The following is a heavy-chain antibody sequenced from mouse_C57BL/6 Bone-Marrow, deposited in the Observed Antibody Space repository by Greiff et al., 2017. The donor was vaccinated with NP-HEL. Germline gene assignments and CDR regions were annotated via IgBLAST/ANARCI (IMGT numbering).Heavy chain of an antibody. V-gene: IGHV1-80*01. D-gene: IGHD1-1*01. CDR1: GYAFSSYW. CDR2: IYPGDGDT. Sequence: QVQLQQSGAELVKPGASVKISCKASGYAFSSYWMNWVKQRPGKGLEWIGQIYPGDGDTNYNGKFKGKATLTADKSSSTAYMQLSSLTSEDSAVYYCARPYYYGSRIFDYWGQGTTLTVSS. J-gene: IGHJ2*01. CDR3: ARPYYYGSRIFDY.